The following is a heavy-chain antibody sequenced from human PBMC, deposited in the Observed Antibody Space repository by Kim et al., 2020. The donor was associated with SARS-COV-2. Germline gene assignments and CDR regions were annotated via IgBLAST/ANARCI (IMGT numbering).Heavy chain of an antibody. CDR2: ISYDGSNK. Sequence: GGSLRLSCAASGFTFSSYAMHWVRQAPGKGLEWVALISYDGSNKYYADSVKGRFTISRNNSKNTLYLQMNSLRADDTAVYFCSRMRGAGYYGMDVWGQGTTVTVSS. CDR1: GFTFSSYA. CDR3: SRMRGAGYYGMDV. D-gene: IGHD6-13*01. J-gene: IGHJ6*02. V-gene: IGHV3-30-3*01.